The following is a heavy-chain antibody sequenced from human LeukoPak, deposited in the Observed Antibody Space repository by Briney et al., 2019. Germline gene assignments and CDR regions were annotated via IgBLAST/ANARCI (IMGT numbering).Heavy chain of an antibody. D-gene: IGHD3-10*01. Sequence: GGSLRLSCEASGFTLSNYWMYWVRQAPGKGLVWVSRITSDGSSNYAASVKGRFTISRDSAKNTLHLQMNRLRAEVTAVYYCVRGVYASGSSPWGQGTLVTVSS. CDR1: GFTLSNYW. CDR3: VRGVYASGSSP. CDR2: ITSDGSS. J-gene: IGHJ5*02. V-gene: IGHV3-74*01.